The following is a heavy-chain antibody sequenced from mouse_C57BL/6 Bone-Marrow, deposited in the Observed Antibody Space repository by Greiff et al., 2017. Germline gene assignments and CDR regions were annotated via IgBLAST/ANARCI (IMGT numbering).Heavy chain of an antibody. CDR2: IYPGDGDT. V-gene: IGHV1-82*01. CDR1: GYAFSSSW. Sequence: VQLQQSGPELVKPGASVKISCKASGYAFSSSWMNWVKQRPGKGLEWIGRIYPGDGDTNYNGKFKGKATLTADKSSSTAYMQLSSLTSEDSAVYFCARGDYYGSSYFAYRGQGTL. CDR3: ARGDYYGSSYFAY. J-gene: IGHJ3*01. D-gene: IGHD1-1*01.